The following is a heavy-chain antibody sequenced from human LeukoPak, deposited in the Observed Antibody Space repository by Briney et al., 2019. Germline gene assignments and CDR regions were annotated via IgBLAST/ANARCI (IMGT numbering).Heavy chain of an antibody. V-gene: IGHV1-18*01. CDR1: GGTFTSYA. D-gene: IGHD3-9*01. CDR3: ARVLGDILTGYYQDY. Sequence: ASVKVSCKASGGTFTSYAISWVRQAPGQGLEWMGWISAYNGNTNYAQKLQGRVTMTTDTSTSTAYMELRSLRSDDTAVYYCARVLGDILTGYYQDYWGQGTLVTVSS. J-gene: IGHJ4*02. CDR2: ISAYNGNT.